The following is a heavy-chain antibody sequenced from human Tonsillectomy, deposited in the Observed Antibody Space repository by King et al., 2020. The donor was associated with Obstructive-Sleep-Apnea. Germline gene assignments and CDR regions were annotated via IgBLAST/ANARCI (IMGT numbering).Heavy chain of an antibody. Sequence: ITLKESGPTLVKPTQTLTLTCTFSGFSLTTSGVGVGWIRQPPGKALEWLALIYWDDDKRYNPSLKSRLTITKDTCKNQVVLTMTNVDPVDTATYYCTHEGGGFGEFARFDYWGPGTLVTVSS. V-gene: IGHV2-5*02. D-gene: IGHD3-10*01. CDR2: IYWDDDK. J-gene: IGHJ4*02. CDR3: THEGGGFGEFARFDY. CDR1: GFSLTTSGVG.